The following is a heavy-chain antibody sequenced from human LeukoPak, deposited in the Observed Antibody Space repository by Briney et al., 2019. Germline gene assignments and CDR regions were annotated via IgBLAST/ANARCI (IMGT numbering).Heavy chain of an antibody. CDR2: IKRDGSEE. V-gene: IGHV3-7*04. Sequence: GGSLRLSCVASKFTFSSYWMSWVRQAPGKGLEWVANIKRDGSEEYYVDSVKGRFTISRDNAKNSLYLQMNSLRAEDTAVYYCARDPYSNFFGASDIWGQGTMVTVSS. CDR3: ARDPYSNFFGASDI. CDR1: KFTFSSYW. D-gene: IGHD6-13*01. J-gene: IGHJ3*02.